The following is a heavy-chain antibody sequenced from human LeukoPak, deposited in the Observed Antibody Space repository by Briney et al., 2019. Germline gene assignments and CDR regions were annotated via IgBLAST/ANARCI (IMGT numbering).Heavy chain of an antibody. CDR2: IYSGGST. D-gene: IGHD6-13*01. V-gene: IGHV3-66*02. J-gene: IGHJ4*02. Sequence: GGSLRLSCAASGFTVSSNYMSWVRQAPGKGLEWVSVIYSGGSTYYADSVKGRFTIPRDNSKNTLYLQMNSLRAEDTAVYYCARDRLSSSSWYAPFDYWGQGTLVTVSS. CDR3: ARDRLSSSSWYAPFDY. CDR1: GFTVSSNY.